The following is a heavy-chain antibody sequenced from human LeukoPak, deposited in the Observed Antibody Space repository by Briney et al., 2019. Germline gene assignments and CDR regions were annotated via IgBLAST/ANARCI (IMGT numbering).Heavy chain of an antibody. J-gene: IGHJ4*02. CDR1: GFTFSNYG. CDR2: ISYDGSNK. V-gene: IGHV3-30*19. CDR3: ARTGSSWYLDY. Sequence: GGSLRLSCAASGFTFSNYGMHWVRQAPGKGLEWVAVISYDGSNKYYADSVKGRFTISRDNSKNTLYLQMNSLRAEDTAVYYCARTGSSWYLDYWGQGTLVTVSS. D-gene: IGHD6-13*01.